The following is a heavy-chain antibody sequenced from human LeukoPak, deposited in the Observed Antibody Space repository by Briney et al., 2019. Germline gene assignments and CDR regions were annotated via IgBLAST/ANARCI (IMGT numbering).Heavy chain of an antibody. CDR3: AKTMVRGVIVY. D-gene: IGHD3-10*01. CDR1: GFTFSSYA. V-gene: IGHV3-23*01. J-gene: IGHJ4*02. CDR2: ISGSGGST. Sequence: TGGSLRLSCAASGFTFSSYAMSWVRQAPGKGLEWVSAISGSGGSTYYADSVKGRFTISRDNSRDTLYLQMNSLRAEDTAVYYCAKTMVRGVIVYWGQGTLVTVSS.